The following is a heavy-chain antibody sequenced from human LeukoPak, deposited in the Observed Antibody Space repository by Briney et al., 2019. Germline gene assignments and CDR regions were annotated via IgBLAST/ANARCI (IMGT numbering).Heavy chain of an antibody. CDR3: ARHPTFGTGLFQY. V-gene: IGHV4-59*08. CDR1: GGYLSSFY. CDR2: IHYSGST. D-gene: IGHD2-8*02. J-gene: IGHJ4*02. Sequence: SGIPPLIFTVSGGYLSSFYWILFGHHPCTGLALFPYIHYSGSTNYNPSLKSRVTISIDTSKNQFSLDLSSVTAADTAVYYCARHPTFGTGLFQYWGQGTLVTVSS.